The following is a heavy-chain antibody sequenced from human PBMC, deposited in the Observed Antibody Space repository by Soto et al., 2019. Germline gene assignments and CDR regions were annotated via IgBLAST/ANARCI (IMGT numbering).Heavy chain of an antibody. CDR1: GGSFSGYY. CDR2: INHSGST. D-gene: IGHD2-2*01. Sequence: QVQLQQWGAGLLKPSETLSLTCAVYGGSFSGYYWSWIRQPPGKGLEWIGEINHSGSTNYNPSLKRRVTISVDTSKNQFSLKLSSVTAADTAVYYCARVLRYCSSTSCYVRYYYYYYMDVWGKGTTVTVSS. V-gene: IGHV4-34*01. CDR3: ARVLRYCSSTSCYVRYYYYYYMDV. J-gene: IGHJ6*03.